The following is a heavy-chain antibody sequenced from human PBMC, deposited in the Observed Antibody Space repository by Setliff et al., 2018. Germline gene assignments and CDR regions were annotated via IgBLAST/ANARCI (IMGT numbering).Heavy chain of an antibody. CDR2: INTNTGNP. CDR1: GYTFSSYA. CDR3: ASARPHFGVVIRSPPDY. D-gene: IGHD3-3*01. J-gene: IGHJ4*02. V-gene: IGHV7-4-1*02. Sequence: RASVKVSCKASGYTFSSYAMNWVRQAPGQGLEWMGWINTNTGNPTYAQGFTGRFVFSLDTSVSTTYLQISSLKAEDTAVYYCASARPHFGVVIRSPPDYWGQGTLVTVSS.